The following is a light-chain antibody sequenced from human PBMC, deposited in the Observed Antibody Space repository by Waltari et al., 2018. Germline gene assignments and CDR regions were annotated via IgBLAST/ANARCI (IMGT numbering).Light chain of an antibody. Sequence: QSVLTQPPSVSAAPGQTVTISCSGSSSNIGSNSVSWYYHLPGTAPKRLIYNNEKAPSGIPGRFSGAKSGTSAALVITGLQTGDEADYYCGTWDASRTVWVLGGGTKVIVL. CDR3: GTWDASRTVWV. CDR2: NNE. J-gene: IGLJ3*02. V-gene: IGLV1-51*01. CDR1: SSNIGSNS.